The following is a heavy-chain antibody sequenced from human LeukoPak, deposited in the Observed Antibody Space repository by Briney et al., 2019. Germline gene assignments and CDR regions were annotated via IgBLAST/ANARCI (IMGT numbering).Heavy chain of an antibody. Sequence: SETLSLTCTVSGGSISSYYWSWIRQPPGKRLEWIGYIYYSGSTSYNPSLKSRVTISVDTSKNQISLKLSSVTAADTAVYYSARDLGVMVRAFDIWGQGTMVTVSS. CDR1: GGSISSYY. CDR3: ARDLGVMVRAFDI. CDR2: IYYSGST. J-gene: IGHJ3*02. V-gene: IGHV4-59*01. D-gene: IGHD5-18*01.